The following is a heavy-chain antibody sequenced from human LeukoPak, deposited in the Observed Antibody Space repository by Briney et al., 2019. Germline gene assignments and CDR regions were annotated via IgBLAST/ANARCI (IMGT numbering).Heavy chain of an antibody. J-gene: IGHJ4*02. CDR1: GGSISSYY. CDR3: ARLDSGYDFWGVDY. CDR2: IYYSGST. D-gene: IGHD5-12*01. Sequence: SETLSLTCTVSGGSISSYYWSWIRQPPGKGLEWIGYIYYSGSTNYNPSLKSRVTISVDTSKNQFSLKLSSVTAADTAVYYCARLDSGYDFWGVDYRGQGTLVTVSS. V-gene: IGHV4-59*08.